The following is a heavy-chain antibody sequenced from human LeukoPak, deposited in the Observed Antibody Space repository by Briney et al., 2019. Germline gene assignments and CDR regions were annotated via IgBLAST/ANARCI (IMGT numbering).Heavy chain of an antibody. D-gene: IGHD5-24*01. CDR1: GFTFSRFA. CDR2: ISWNSGSI. Sequence: PGGSLRLSCAASGFTFSRFAMCRVRQAPGKGLEWVSGISWNSGSIGYADSVKGRFTISRDNAKNSLYLQMNSLRAEDTALYYCAKDGGWDGYTLGGYFDYWGQGTLVTVSS. CDR3: AKDGGWDGYTLGGYFDY. V-gene: IGHV3-9*01. J-gene: IGHJ4*02.